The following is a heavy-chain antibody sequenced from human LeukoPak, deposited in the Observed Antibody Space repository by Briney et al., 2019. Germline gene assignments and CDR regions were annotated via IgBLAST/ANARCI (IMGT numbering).Heavy chain of an antibody. D-gene: IGHD3-3*01. V-gene: IGHV3-7*01. J-gene: IGHJ4*02. Sequence: GGSLRLSCAASGFTFSSYWMSWVRQAPGKGLEWVANIKQDGSEKYYVDSVKGRFTISRDNAKNSLYLQMNSLRAEGTAVYYCARVYDFWYLDYWGQGTLVTVSS. CDR1: GFTFSSYW. CDR2: IKQDGSEK. CDR3: ARVYDFWYLDY.